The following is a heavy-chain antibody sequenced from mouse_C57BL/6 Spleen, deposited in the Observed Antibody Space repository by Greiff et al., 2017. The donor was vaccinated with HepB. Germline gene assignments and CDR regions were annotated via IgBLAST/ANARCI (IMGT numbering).Heavy chain of an antibody. CDR2: ISSGSSTI. CDR3: ARGGDYDVDYYAMDY. CDR1: GFTFSDYG. V-gene: IGHV5-17*01. D-gene: IGHD2-4*01. J-gene: IGHJ4*01. Sequence: EVQRVESGGGLVKPGGSLKLSCAASGFTFSDYGMHWVRQAPEKGLEWVAYISSGSSTIYYADTVKGRFTISRDNAKNTLFLQMTSLRSEDTAMYYCARGGDYDVDYYAMDYWGQGTSVTVSS.